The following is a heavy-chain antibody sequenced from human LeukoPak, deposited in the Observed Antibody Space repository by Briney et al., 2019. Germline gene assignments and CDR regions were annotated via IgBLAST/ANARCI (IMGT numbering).Heavy chain of an antibody. D-gene: IGHD5-24*01. CDR3: AREDGSFDY. CDR1: GYTXTGYY. J-gene: IGHJ4*02. CDR2: INPISGGT. Sequence: ASVKVSCKASGYTXTGYYIHWVRQAPGQGLEWMGWINPISGGTNYAEKFQGRVTTTRDTSINTAYMEVTRLTSDDTAVYYCAREDGSFDYWGQGILVIVSS. V-gene: IGHV1-2*02.